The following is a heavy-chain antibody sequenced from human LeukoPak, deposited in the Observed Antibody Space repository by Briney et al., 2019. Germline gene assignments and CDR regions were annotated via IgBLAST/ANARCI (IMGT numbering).Heavy chain of an antibody. V-gene: IGHV3-48*03. J-gene: IGHJ5*02. Sequence: GESLRLSCAASGFTFSSYEMNWVRQAPGKGLEWVSYISSSGSTIHYADSVKGRFTISRDNAKNSLYLQMNSLRAEDTAVYYCAREKVNWFDPWGQGTLVTVSS. CDR2: ISSSGSTI. CDR1: GFTFSSYE. CDR3: AREKVNWFDP.